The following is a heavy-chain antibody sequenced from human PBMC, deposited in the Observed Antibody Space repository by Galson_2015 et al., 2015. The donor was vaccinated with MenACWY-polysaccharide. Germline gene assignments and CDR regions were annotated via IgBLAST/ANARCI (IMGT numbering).Heavy chain of an antibody. J-gene: IGHJ6*02. CDR3: ARGHYGMDV. CDR2: IKKDGSEK. V-gene: IGHV3-7*01. Sequence: ALRHSCAASGVTFSNYWKTWGRQAPGKGLEWVANIKKDGSEKYYVDSVKGRFTISRDNALYLQMNSLRAEDTAVYFCARGHYGMDVWGQGTTVTVSS. CDR1: GVTFSNYW.